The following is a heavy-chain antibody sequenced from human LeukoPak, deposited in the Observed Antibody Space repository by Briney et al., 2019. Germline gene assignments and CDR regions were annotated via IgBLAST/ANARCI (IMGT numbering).Heavy chain of an antibody. CDR3: ARDGPYSTSSTHPP. D-gene: IGHD6-6*01. V-gene: IGHV3-7*03. CDR1: GFDFSTYT. J-gene: IGHJ5*02. CDR2: IKQDGSEK. Sequence: GGSLRLSCAASGFDFSTYTMNWVRQAPGKGLEWVANIKQDGSEKYYVGSVKGRFTISRDNAKNSLYLQMDSLRAEDTAVYYCARDGPYSTSSTHPPWGQGTLVTVSS.